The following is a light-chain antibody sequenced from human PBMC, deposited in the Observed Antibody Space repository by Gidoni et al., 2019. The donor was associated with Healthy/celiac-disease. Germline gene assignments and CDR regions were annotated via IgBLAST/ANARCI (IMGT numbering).Light chain of an antibody. V-gene: IGLV3-1*01. CDR3: QAWDSSTAV. CDR2: QDS. CDR1: KLGDKY. J-gene: IGLJ2*01. Sequence: SYYLTQPPSVSVPPGQTASITCSGDKLGDKYACWYQQKPGQSPVLVIYQDSKRPSGIPERFSGSNAGNTATLTISGTQAMDEADYYCQAWDSSTAVFGGGTKLTVL.